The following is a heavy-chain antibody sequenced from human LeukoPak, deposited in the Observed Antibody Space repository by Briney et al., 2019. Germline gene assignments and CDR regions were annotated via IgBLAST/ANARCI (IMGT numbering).Heavy chain of an antibody. J-gene: IGHJ6*03. CDR3: ARVVVATIIDYYYMDV. CDR1: GYTLTSYD. D-gene: IGHD5-12*01. CDR2: MNPNSGNT. V-gene: IGHV1-8*03. Sequence: ASVKVSCKASGYTLTSYDIHWVRQATGQGLEWMGWMNPNSGNTGYAQKFQGRVTITRNTSISTAYMELSSLSSEDTAVYYCARVVVATIIDYYYMDVWGKGTTVTVSS.